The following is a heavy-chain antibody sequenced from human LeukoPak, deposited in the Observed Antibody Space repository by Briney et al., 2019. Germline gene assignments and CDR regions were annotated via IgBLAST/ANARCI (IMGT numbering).Heavy chain of an antibody. V-gene: IGHV1-18*01. D-gene: IGHD3-3*01. CDR3: ASGDYDFWSGYYCSY. J-gene: IGHJ4*02. Sequence: ASVKVSCKASGYTFTSYGISWVRQAPGQGLEWMGWISAYNGNTNYAQKLQGRVTMTTDTSTSTAYMELRSLRSDDTAVYYCASGDYDFWSGYYCSYWGQGTLVTVSS. CDR2: ISAYNGNT. CDR1: GYTFTSYG.